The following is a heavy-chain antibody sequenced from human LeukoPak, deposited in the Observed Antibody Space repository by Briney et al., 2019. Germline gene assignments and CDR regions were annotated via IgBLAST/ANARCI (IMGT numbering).Heavy chain of an antibody. CDR2: IRISRAS. CDR1: GASIRGQY. J-gene: IGHJ6*03. D-gene: IGHD4-11*01. CDR3: ARHQDYSGTTFYDYMDV. V-gene: IGHV4-59*08. Sequence: PSETLSLTCTVSGASIRGQYWSWFRQTPGQGLQWIAWIRISRASNSNPSLKSRVTISGDASKNQISLKLTSVTATDTAVYYCARHQDYSGTTFYDYMDVWGKGTTVTVSS.